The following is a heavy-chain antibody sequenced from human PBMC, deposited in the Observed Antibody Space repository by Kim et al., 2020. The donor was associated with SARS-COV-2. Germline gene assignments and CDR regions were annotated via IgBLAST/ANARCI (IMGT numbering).Heavy chain of an antibody. Sequence: ADAVKGRFTISRDNSKNTLYLQMNSLRAEDTAVYYCAKASGGSSQYYFDYWGQGTLVTVSS. CDR3: AKASGGSSQYYFDY. J-gene: IGHJ4*02. D-gene: IGHD2-15*01. V-gene: IGHV3-23*01.